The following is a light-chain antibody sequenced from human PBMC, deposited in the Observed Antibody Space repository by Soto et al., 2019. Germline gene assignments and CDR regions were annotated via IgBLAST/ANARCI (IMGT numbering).Light chain of an antibody. Sequence: DIQLTQSPSTLSGSVGDRVTITCRASQTISSWLAWYQQKPGKAPKLLIYKASTLKSGVPSRFSGSGSGTEFTLTISSLQPDDFATYYCQQSYTFGQGTRLEIK. CDR1: QTISSW. CDR3: QQSYT. V-gene: IGKV1-5*03. CDR2: KAS. J-gene: IGKJ5*01.